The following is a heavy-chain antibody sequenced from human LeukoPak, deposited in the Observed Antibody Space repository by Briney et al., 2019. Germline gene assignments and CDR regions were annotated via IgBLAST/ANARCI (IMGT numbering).Heavy chain of an antibody. CDR1: GFTFSSFS. J-gene: IGHJ4*02. D-gene: IGHD3-10*01. CDR3: AREYYGGYVDY. CDR2: ISSNGGST. Sequence: PGGSLRLSCAASGFTFSSFSMHWVRLAPGKGLESVSAISSNGGSTYYANSVKGRFTISRDNSKNTLYLQMGSLRAEDMAVYCCAREYYGGYVDYWGQGTLVTVSS. V-gene: IGHV3-64*01.